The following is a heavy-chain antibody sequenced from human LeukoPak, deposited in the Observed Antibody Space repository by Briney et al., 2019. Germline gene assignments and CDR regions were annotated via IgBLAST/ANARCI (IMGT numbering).Heavy chain of an antibody. CDR2: ISSSGSTI. CDR1: GFTFSDYY. CDR3: AKDFDSSSWYSSIDAFDI. V-gene: IGHV3-11*04. J-gene: IGHJ3*02. Sequence: GGSLRLSCAASGFTFSDYYMSWIRQAPGKGLEWVSYISSSGSTIYYADSVKGRFTISRDNAKNSLYLQMNSLRAEDTAVYYCAKDFDSSSWYSSIDAFDIWGQGTMVTVSS. D-gene: IGHD6-13*01.